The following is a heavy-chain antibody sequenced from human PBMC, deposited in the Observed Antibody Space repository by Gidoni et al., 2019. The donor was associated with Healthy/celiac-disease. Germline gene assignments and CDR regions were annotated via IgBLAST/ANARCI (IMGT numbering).Heavy chain of an antibody. CDR1: GFTFSDYY. J-gene: IGHJ4*02. CDR3: ARDARYCSGGSCYSHFDY. CDR2: ISSSSSYT. Sequence: QVQLVESGGGLVKPGGSLRLSCAASGFTFSDYYMSWIRQAPGKGLGWVSYISSSSSYTNYADSVKGRFTISRDNAKNSLYLQMNSLRAEDTAVYYCARDARYCSGGSCYSHFDYWGQGTLVTVSS. D-gene: IGHD2-15*01. V-gene: IGHV3-11*05.